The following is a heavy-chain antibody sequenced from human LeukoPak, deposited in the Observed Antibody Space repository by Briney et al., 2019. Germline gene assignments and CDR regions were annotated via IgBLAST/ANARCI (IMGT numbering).Heavy chain of an antibody. CDR1: GFTVSSNY. CDR2: IYSGGST. D-gene: IGHD3-10*01. CDR3: ARESPHVRGGIDP. Sequence: PGGFLRLSCAASGFTVSSNYMSWVRQAPGKGLEWVSVIYSGGSTYYADSVKGRFTISRDNSKNTLYLQMNSLRAEDTAVYYCARESPHVRGGIDPWGQGTLVTVSS. V-gene: IGHV3-53*01. J-gene: IGHJ5*02.